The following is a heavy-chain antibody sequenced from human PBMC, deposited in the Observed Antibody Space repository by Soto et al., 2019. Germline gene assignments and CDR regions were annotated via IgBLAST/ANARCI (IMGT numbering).Heavy chain of an antibody. V-gene: IGHV6-1*01. Sequence: SQTLPLTCDISGDSVSSNRAAWNWIRQTPSRGLEWLGRTYYRSKWYINYAVSVKSRITVNPDTSKNQFSLQLNSVTPEDTAVYYCARGSWDDVTGHYYMDVWGKGTTVTVSS. D-gene: IGHD1-1*01. CDR1: GDSVSSNRAA. CDR3: ARGSWDDVTGHYYMDV. J-gene: IGHJ6*03. CDR2: TYYRSKWYI.